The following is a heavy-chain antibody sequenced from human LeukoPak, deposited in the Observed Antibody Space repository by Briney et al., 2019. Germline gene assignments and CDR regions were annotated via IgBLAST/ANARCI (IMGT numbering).Heavy chain of an antibody. CDR2: IGGSGSPT. V-gene: IGHV3-11*03. CDR3: AKTLVASPGNTGGP. Sequence: GGSLRLSCAASGFTFSDYNMDWVRQAPGKGLEWISYIGGSGSPTSYADSVKGRFTTSRDNAEKSLYLQMNSLSAEDTAVYYCAKTLVASPGNTGGPWGQGTLVTVSS. CDR1: GFTFSDYN. J-gene: IGHJ5*02. D-gene: IGHD2-2*01.